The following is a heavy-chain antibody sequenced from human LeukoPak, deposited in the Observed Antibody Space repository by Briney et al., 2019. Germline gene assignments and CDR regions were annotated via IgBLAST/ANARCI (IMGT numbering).Heavy chain of an antibody. CDR1: GFTFSSYW. CDR3: AAGESVFDY. CDR2: IKQDGSEK. Sequence: GGSLRLSCAASGFTFSSYWMSWVRQAPGKGLEWVANIKQDGSEKYCMDSVKGRFTISRDNAKDSLYLQMNSLRAEDTAVYYCAAGESVFDYWGQGTLVTVSS. V-gene: IGHV3-7*01. D-gene: IGHD1-26*01. J-gene: IGHJ4*02.